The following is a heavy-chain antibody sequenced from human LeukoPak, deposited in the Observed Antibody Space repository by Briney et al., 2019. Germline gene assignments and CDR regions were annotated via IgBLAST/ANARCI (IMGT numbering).Heavy chain of an antibody. CDR2: ITSSGTYT. D-gene: IGHD1-26*01. CDR1: GFTFSNYN. J-gene: IGHJ6*03. CDR3: ARDPYSGNYGTYYYYYMDV. V-gene: IGHV3-21*01. Sequence: PGGSLRLACADSGFTFSNYNMNWVRQAPGKAMEWVSSITSSGTYTFYADSVKGRFTISRDNAKNSLYLQMDSLGPEDTAVYYCARDPYSGNYGTYYYYYMDVWGKGTTVTISS.